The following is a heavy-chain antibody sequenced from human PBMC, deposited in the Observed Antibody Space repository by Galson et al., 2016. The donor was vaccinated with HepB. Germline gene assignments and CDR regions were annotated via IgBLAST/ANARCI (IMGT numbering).Heavy chain of an antibody. CDR3: VRIHPYNIAARRQGWFDP. D-gene: IGHD6-6*01. Sequence: SLRLSCAASGFTFSDYYMSWIHQAPGKGLEWLSYITSIGSYTNYADSVKGRFTISRDNAKKSLYLQMNSLRAEDTAVYYCVRIHPYNIAARRQGWFDPWGQGTLVTVSS. CDR2: ITSIGSYT. V-gene: IGHV3-11*06. J-gene: IGHJ5*02. CDR1: GFTFSDYY.